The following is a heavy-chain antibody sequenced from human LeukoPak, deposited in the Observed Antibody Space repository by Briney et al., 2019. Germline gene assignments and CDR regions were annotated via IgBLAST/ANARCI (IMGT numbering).Heavy chain of an antibody. J-gene: IGHJ4*02. CDR1: GGSISSGSYY. CDR3: ASVCLVVVPAAMHGGDY. D-gene: IGHD2-2*01. V-gene: IGHV4-61*02. Sequence: PSETLSLTCTVSGGSISSGSYYWSWIRQPAGKGLEWIGRIYTSGSTNYNPSLKSRVTISVDTSKNQFSLKLSSVTAADTAVYYCASVCLVVVPAAMHGGDYWGQGTLVTVSS. CDR2: IYTSGST.